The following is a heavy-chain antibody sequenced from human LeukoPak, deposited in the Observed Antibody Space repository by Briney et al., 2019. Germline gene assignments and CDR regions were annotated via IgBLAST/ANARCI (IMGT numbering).Heavy chain of an antibody. J-gene: IGHJ6*02. CDR3: ARVGRVGSYYYGMDV. D-gene: IGHD3-10*01. Sequence: GESLKISCMGSGFSFTSYWVGWVRQMPGKGLEWMGIIYPGDSDTRFSPPFQGQVTISADKSTSTAYLQWSSLKASDTAMYYCARVGRVGSYYYGMDVWGQGTTVTVSS. V-gene: IGHV5-51*01. CDR2: IYPGDSDT. CDR1: GFSFTSYW.